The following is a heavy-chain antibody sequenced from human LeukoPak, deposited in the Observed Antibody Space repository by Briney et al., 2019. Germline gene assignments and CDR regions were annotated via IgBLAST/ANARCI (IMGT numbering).Heavy chain of an antibody. Sequence: GESLKISCKGSGYSFTSYWIGWVRQMPGKGLEWMVIIYPGDSDTRYSPSFQGQVTISADKSISTAYLPWSSLKASDTAMYYCARRYSSSWYDLVDYWGQGTLVTVSS. CDR3: ARRYSSSWYDLVDY. CDR2: IYPGDSDT. D-gene: IGHD6-13*01. CDR1: GYSFTSYW. V-gene: IGHV5-51*01. J-gene: IGHJ4*02.